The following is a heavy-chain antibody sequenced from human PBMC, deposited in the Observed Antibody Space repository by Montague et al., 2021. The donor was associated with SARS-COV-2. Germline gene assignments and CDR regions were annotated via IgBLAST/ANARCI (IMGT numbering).Heavy chain of an antibody. Sequence: TLSLTCTVSIGSISSGSYYWSCIRQPAWKGLELIGRIYTSGSTNYNPSLKSRVTISVDTSKNQFSLKLSSVTAADTAVYYCARDGYSSGWNGLHWFDPWGQGTLVTVSS. CDR2: IYTSGST. CDR3: ARDGYSSGWNGLHWFDP. V-gene: IGHV4-61*02. J-gene: IGHJ5*02. CDR1: IGSISSGSYY. D-gene: IGHD6-25*01.